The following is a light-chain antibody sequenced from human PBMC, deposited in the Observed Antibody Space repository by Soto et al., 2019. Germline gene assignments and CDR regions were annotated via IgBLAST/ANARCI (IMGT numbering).Light chain of an antibody. V-gene: IGKV1-9*01. CDR3: QQLNSYPIS. Sequence: QLTQSPSSLSASVGDRVTITCRASQGIGRYLAWYQQKPGKAPKLLIYSASTLQSGVPSGCTASGSGTDFTLTISSLQPEDFATYYCQQLNSYPISFGQGTRLEIK. CDR2: SAS. CDR1: QGIGRY. J-gene: IGKJ5*01.